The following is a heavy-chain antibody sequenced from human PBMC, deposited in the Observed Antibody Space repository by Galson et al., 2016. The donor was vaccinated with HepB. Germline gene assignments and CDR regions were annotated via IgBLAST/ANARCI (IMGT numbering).Heavy chain of an antibody. CDR3: ARDAYSSSWYPDYGMDV. CDR1: GSTFSSYS. J-gene: IGHJ6*02. D-gene: IGHD6-13*01. Sequence: SLRLSCAASGSTFSSYSMNWVRQAPGKGLEWVSSISSTSNYIYYADSVKVRITISRDNAKNSLVLQITSLRTEDTGVYYCARDAYSSSWYPDYGMDVWGQGTTVTVSS. CDR2: ISSTSNYI. V-gene: IGHV3-21*01.